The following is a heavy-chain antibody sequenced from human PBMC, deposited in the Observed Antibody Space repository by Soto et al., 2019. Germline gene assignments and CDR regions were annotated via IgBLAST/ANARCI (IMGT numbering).Heavy chain of an antibody. V-gene: IGHV4-34*01. CDR3: ARQTYYYGSGSYGANWFDP. Sequence: SETLSLTCAVYGGSFSGYYWSWIRQPPGKGLEWIGEINHSGSTNYNPSLKSRVTISVDTSKNQFSLKLSSVTAADTAVYYCARQTYYYGSGSYGANWFDPWGQGTLVTVSS. J-gene: IGHJ5*02. D-gene: IGHD3-10*01. CDR2: INHSGST. CDR1: GGSFSGYY.